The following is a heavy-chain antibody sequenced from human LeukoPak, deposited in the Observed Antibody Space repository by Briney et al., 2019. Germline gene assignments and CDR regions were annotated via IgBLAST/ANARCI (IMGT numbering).Heavy chain of an antibody. CDR1: GGSFSGYY. CDR3: ARGITMVRPLDL. CDR2: SNHSGST. J-gene: IGHJ2*01. Sequence: SETLSLTCAVYGGSFSGYYWSWIRQPPGKGLEWIGESNHSGSTNYNPSLKSRVTISVDTSKNQFSLKLSSVTAADTAVYYCARGITMVRPLDLWGRGTLVTVSS. V-gene: IGHV4-34*01. D-gene: IGHD3-10*01.